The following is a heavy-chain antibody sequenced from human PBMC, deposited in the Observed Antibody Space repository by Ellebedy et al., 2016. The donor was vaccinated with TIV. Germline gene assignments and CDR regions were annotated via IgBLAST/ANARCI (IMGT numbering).Heavy chain of an antibody. CDR1: GSSISGYY. V-gene: IGHV4-59*01. CDR2: IYDSGST. Sequence: MPSETLSLTCTVSGSSISGYYWSWVRQPPGKKLEWIGNIYDSGSTNYNPSLKSRFTISLDTSNNLFSLTLDSVTAADTAVYYCARFVAAHGYDYWGQGTLVTVSS. CDR3: ARFVAAHGYDY. J-gene: IGHJ4*02. D-gene: IGHD6-25*01.